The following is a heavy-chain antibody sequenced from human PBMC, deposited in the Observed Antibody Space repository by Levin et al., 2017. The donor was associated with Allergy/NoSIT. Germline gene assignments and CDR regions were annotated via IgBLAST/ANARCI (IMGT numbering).Heavy chain of an antibody. CDR1: GGSISSDN. CDR2: IYDTGNT. D-gene: IGHD3-16*02. CDR3: ARFVWGSYRGFDY. Sequence: SETLSLTCTVSGGSISSDNWSWIRQPPGKGLEWIGYIYDTGNTNYNPSLKSRVILSVDTSKNQFSLKLSSVTPADTAVYYCARFVWGSYRGFDYWGQGTLVTVSS. J-gene: IGHJ4*02. V-gene: IGHV4-59*01.